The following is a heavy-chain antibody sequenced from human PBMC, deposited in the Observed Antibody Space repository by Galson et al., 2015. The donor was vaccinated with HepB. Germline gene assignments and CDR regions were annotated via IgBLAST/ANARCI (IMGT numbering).Heavy chain of an antibody. J-gene: IGHJ4*01. CDR1: NDSVTATNSY. Sequence: ETLSLTCTVSNDSVTATNSYWGWIRQPPGRGLELIGTIYYSGRTDYNPSLKNRFTITMDTSKNEFSLRLSSVAAADTAVYYRARGSWSFIYWGHGILVTVSS. CDR2: IYYSGRT. CDR3: ARGSWSFIY. V-gene: IGHV4-39*01.